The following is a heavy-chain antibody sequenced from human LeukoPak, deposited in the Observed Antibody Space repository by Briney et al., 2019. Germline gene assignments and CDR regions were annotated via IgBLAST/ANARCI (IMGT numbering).Heavy chain of an antibody. D-gene: IGHD5-12*01. Sequence: PSETLSLTCAVYGGSFSGYYWSWIRQPPGKGLEWIGYIYYSGSTNYNPSLKSRVTISVDTSKNQFSLKLSSVTAADTAVYYCARLGGYDPSFWGQGTLVAVSS. CDR1: GGSFSGYY. CDR2: IYYSGST. V-gene: IGHV4-59*08. J-gene: IGHJ4*02. CDR3: ARLGGYDPSF.